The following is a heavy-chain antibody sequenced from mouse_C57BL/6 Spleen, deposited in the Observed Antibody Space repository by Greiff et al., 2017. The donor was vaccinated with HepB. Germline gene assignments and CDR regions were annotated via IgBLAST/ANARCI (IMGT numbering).Heavy chain of an antibody. V-gene: IGHV1-15*01. D-gene: IGHD4-1*01. CDR1: GYTFTDYE. Sequence: VKLMESGAELVRPGASVTLSCKASGYTFTDYEMHWVKQTPVHGLEWIGALDPETGGTAYNQKFKGKAILTADKSSSTAYMELRSLTSEDSAVYYCTKADWDYWGQGTTLTVSS. CDR3: TKADWDY. CDR2: LDPETGGT. J-gene: IGHJ2*01.